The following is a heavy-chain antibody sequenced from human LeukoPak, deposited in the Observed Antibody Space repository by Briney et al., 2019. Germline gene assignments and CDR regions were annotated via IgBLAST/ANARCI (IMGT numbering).Heavy chain of an antibody. D-gene: IGHD5-18*01. CDR3: ARDPQGYSYGYEYDY. J-gene: IGHJ4*02. V-gene: IGHV1-2*02. CDR1: GYTFTGYY. CDR2: INPNSGGT. Sequence: GASVKVSCKASGYTFTGYYMHWVRQAPGQGLEWMGWINPNSGGTNYAQKFQGRVTMTRDTSISTAYMELSRLRSDDTAVYYCARDPQGYSYGYEYDYWGQGTLVTVSS.